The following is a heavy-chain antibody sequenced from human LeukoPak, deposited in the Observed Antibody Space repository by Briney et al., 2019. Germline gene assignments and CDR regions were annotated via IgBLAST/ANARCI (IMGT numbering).Heavy chain of an antibody. CDR3: ARDPKTYYYDSSGHNFDY. J-gene: IGHJ4*02. V-gene: IGHV3-20*04. Sequence: GGSLTLSCAASGFSFDDYGMSWARQPPGKGREWVSGFNCKGGSTGYADSVKGRFTIARDNAKNSLYLQMNSLRAEDTALYYCARDPKTYYYDSSGHNFDYWGQGTLVTVSS. CDR1: GFSFDDYG. CDR2: FNCKGGST. D-gene: IGHD3-22*01.